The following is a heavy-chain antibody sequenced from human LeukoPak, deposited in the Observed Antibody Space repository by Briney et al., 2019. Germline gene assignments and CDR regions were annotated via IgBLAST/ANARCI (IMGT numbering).Heavy chain of an antibody. CDR1: GFTFSSYE. CDR2: ISSSDNTI. D-gene: IGHD7-27*01. V-gene: IGHV3-48*03. J-gene: IGHJ4*02. Sequence: GGSLRLSCAASGFTFSSYEMNWVRQAPGKGLEWVSYISSSDNTIYYADSVKGRFTISRDNAKNPLYLQMNSLRAEDTAVYYCARDINWVGGYWGQGTLVTVSS. CDR3: ARDINWVGGY.